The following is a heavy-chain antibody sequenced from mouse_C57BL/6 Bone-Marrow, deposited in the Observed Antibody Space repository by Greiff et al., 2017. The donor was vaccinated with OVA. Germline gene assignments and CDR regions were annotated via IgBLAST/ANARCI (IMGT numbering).Heavy chain of an antibody. CDR1: GYSITSGYY. CDR2: ISYDGST. Sequence: EVQLQESGPGLVKPSQSLSLTCSVTGYSITSGYYWNWIRQFPGNKLEWMGYISYDGSTNYNPSLKNRISITRDTSKNQFFLKLNSVTTEDTATYYCARGGDYEPVDYFDYWGQGTTLTVSS. CDR3: ARGGDYEPVDYFDY. V-gene: IGHV3-6*01. J-gene: IGHJ2*01. D-gene: IGHD2-4*01.